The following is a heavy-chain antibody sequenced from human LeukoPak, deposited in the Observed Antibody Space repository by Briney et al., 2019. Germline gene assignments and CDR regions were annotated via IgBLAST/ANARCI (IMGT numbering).Heavy chain of an antibody. CDR2: INHSGST. CDR1: GGSFSGYY. V-gene: IGHV4-34*01. CDR3: ARARAVRFLEWLPHFDY. J-gene: IGHJ4*02. D-gene: IGHD3-3*01. Sequence: KPSETLSLTCAVYGGSFSGYYWSWIRQPPGKGLEWIGEINHSGSTNYNPSLKSRVTISVDTSKNQFSLKLSSVTAADTAVYYCARARAVRFLEWLPHFDYWGQGTLVTVSS.